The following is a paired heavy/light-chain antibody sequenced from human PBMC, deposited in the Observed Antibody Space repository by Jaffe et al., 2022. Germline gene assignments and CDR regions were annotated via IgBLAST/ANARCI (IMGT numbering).Heavy chain of an antibody. D-gene: IGHD4-17*01. CDR2: ISSSGSTI. Sequence: QVQLVESGGGLVKPGGSLRLSCAASGFTFSDYYMSWIRQAPGKGLEWVSYISSSGSTIYYADSVKGRFTISRDNAKNSLYLQMNSLRAEDTAVYYCAREGYGDLDDAFDIWGQGTMVTVSS. V-gene: IGHV3-11*01. CDR3: AREGYGDLDDAFDI. CDR1: GFTFSDYY. J-gene: IGHJ3*02.
Light chain of an antibody. V-gene: IGKV1-33*01. J-gene: IGKJ3*01. CDR3: QQYDNLPSFT. Sequence: DIQMTQSPSSLSASVGDRVTITCQASQDISNYLNWYQQKPGKAPKLLIYDASNLETGVPSRFSGSGSGTDFTFTISSLQPEDIATYYCQQYDNLPSFTFGPGTKVDIK. CDR2: DAS. CDR1: QDISNY.